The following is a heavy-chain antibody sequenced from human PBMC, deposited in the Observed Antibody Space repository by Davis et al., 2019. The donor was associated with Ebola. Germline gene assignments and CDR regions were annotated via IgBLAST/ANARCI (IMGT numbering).Heavy chain of an antibody. D-gene: IGHD4-17*01. J-gene: IGHJ4*02. CDR3: ARGRPHGDYGD. V-gene: IGHV1-8*01. CDR1: GYTFTSYD. CDR2: MNPDSGNT. Sequence: ASVKVSCKASGYTFTSYDINWVRQATGQGLEWTGWMNPDSGNTGYAQNFQGRVTMTRNTSASTAYMELNSLRSEDTAVYYCARGRPHGDYGDWGQGTLVTVSS.